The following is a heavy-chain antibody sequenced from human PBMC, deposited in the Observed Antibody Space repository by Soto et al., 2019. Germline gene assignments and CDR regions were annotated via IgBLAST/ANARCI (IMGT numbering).Heavy chain of an antibody. D-gene: IGHD1-26*01. V-gene: IGHV3-23*01. J-gene: IGHJ4*02. CDR3: AKESTVGSPGDYFDS. Sequence: GGSLRLSCAASGFTFSSYDMNWVRQAPGKGLEWVSAIGVYANTYYADSVKGRFTISRDDSRNTVHLQLNSLRVDDTAVYYCAKESTVGSPGDYFDSWGQGTLVTVSS. CDR1: GFTFSSYD. CDR2: IGVYANT.